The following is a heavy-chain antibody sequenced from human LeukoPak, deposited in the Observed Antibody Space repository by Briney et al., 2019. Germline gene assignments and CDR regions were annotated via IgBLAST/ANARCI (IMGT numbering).Heavy chain of an antibody. CDR3: VRDQDEDRGSTTFDR. CDR1: GFTFSSYT. CDR2: ISSSSDDI. J-gene: IGHJ4*02. D-gene: IGHD1-26*01. Sequence: GGSLRLSCAAPGFTFSSYTMNWVRQAPGKGLEWASSISSSSDDIYYADSVKGRFTISRDNAKNSLFLQMNSLRAGDTAIYYCVRDQDEDRGSTTFDRWGQGTLVTVSS. V-gene: IGHV3-21*04.